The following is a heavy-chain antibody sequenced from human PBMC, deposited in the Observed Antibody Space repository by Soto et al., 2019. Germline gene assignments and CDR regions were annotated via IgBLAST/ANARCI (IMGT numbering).Heavy chain of an antibody. CDR1: GGSISSSSYY. Sequence: QLQLQESGPGLVKPSETLSLTCTVSGGSISSSSYYWGWIRQPPGKGLEWIGSIYYSGSTYYNPSLKSRVTISVYTSKDQFPLKLSSVTAADTAVYYCARHQYCSGGSCYLGNWFDPWGQGTLVTVSS. V-gene: IGHV4-39*01. J-gene: IGHJ5*02. CDR2: IYYSGST. CDR3: ARHQYCSGGSCYLGNWFDP. D-gene: IGHD2-15*01.